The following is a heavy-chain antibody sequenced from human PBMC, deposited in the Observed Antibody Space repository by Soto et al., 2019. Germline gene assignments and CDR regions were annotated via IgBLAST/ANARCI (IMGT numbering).Heavy chain of an antibody. CDR3: ARGRTVRNYADDSSDYFYFFDY. CDR2: VYYTGST. V-gene: IGHV4-59*01. D-gene: IGHD3-22*01. CDR1: GDSISTFY. J-gene: IGHJ4*02. Sequence: SETLSLTCTVSGDSISTFYWGWMRQSPGKELEWIGYVYYTGSTNYNPSLKSRVSISVDRSKNQFSLKLTSANAADTAVYYCARGRTVRNYADDSSDYFYFFDYWGQGTQVTVSS.